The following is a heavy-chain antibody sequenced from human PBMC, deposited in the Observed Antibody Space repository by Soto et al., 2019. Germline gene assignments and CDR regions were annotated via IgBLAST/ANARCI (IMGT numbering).Heavy chain of an antibody. J-gene: IGHJ4*02. CDR2: ISNDGSNE. Sequence: PGGSLRLSCALTYFTVYDAYMNWVRQAPGKGLEWVARISNDGSNEYYVDSVKGRFTISRDNSKNTLYLQMDSLRAEDTAVYYCAKGEVRGIIPSYFDYWGLGTLVTVSS. D-gene: IGHD3-10*01. CDR1: YFTVYDAY. CDR3: AKGEVRGIIPSYFDY. V-gene: IGHV3-30*18.